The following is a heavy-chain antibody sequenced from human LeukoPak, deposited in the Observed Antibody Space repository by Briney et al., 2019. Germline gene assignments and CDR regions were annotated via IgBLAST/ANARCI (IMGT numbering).Heavy chain of an antibody. V-gene: IGHV2-5*02. J-gene: IGHJ4*02. Sequence: ASGPTLVNPTQTLTLTCTFSGFSLSTSGVGVGWIRQPPGKALEWLALIYWDDAKRDRPSLKSRLHITKDTSKNPVVLTMTNMDPVDTATYYCAHRDLDKATIWGRWYWGQGTLVTVSS. CDR3: AHRDLDKATIWGRWY. D-gene: IGHD5-12*01. CDR2: IYWDDAK. CDR1: GFSLSTSGVG.